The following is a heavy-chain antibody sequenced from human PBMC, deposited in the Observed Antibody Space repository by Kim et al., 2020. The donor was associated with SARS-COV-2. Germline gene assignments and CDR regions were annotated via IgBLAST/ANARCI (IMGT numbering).Heavy chain of an antibody. CDR3: ARAIPKVGDYFDY. J-gene: IGHJ4*02. V-gene: IGHV4-59*01. Sequence: YNPSLKSRVTISVDTSKNPFSLKLSSVTAADTAVYYCARAIPKVGDYFDYWGQGTLVTVSS. D-gene: IGHD2-21*01.